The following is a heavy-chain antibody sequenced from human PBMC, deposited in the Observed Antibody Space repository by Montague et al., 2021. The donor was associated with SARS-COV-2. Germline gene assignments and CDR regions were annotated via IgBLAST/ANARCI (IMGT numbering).Heavy chain of an antibody. J-gene: IGHJ5*02. CDR2: ISTSGST. Sequence: TLSLTCTVSGGSISTGRYFWSWIRQPAGKGLEWIGRISTSGSTHYSPSLKSRVTISVDTSKNQFSLKLSSVTAADTAVYYCARGYDYVWGSYRYLHWFDPWGQGTLVTVSS. V-gene: IGHV4-61*02. D-gene: IGHD3-16*02. CDR1: GGSISTGRYF. CDR3: ARGYDYVWGSYRYLHWFDP.